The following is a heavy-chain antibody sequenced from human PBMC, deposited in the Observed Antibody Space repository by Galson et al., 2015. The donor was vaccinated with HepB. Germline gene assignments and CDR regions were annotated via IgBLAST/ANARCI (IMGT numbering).Heavy chain of an antibody. CDR3: AREAHIAAPASFDY. V-gene: IGHV3-33*08. Sequence: SLRLSCAASGFTFDNYGMRWVRQAPGKGLEWVALTWHDGSKSFYATSVKGRFTIARDNSQNTLYLHMSNLRAEDTAIYYCAREAHIAAPASFDYWGQGTLVTVSS. D-gene: IGHD6-25*01. CDR1: GFTFDNYG. CDR2: TWHDGSKS. J-gene: IGHJ4*02.